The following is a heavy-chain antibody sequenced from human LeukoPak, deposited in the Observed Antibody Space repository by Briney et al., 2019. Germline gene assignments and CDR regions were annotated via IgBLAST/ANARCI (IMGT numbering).Heavy chain of an antibody. V-gene: IGHV1-2*06. CDR3: ARDVSGDTAMVNWFDP. CDR2: INPNSGGT. D-gene: IGHD5-18*01. Sequence: ASVKVSCKASGYTFTGYYMHWVRQAPGQGLEWMGQINPNSGGTNYAQKFQGRVTMTRDTSISTAYMELSRLRSDDTAVYYCARDVSGDTAMVNWFDPWGQGSLVTVSS. J-gene: IGHJ5*02. CDR1: GYTFTGYY.